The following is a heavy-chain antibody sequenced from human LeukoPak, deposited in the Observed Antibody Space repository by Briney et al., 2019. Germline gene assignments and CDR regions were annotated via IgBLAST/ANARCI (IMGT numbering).Heavy chain of an antibody. J-gene: IGHJ3*02. Sequence: QPGGSLRLSCAASGFTFSSYAMSWVRQAPGKGLEWVSAISGSGGSTYYADSVKGRFTISRDNSKNTLYLQMNSLRAEDTAVYYRAKDLSSAANEVDMTTVVTPSLAFDIWGQGTMVTVSS. CDR2: ISGSGGST. CDR1: GFTFSSYA. V-gene: IGHV3-23*01. D-gene: IGHD4-23*01. CDR3: AKDLSSAANEVDMTTVVTPSLAFDI.